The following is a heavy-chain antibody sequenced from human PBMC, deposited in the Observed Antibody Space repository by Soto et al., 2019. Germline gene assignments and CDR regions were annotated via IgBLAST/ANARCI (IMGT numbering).Heavy chain of an antibody. CDR2: IYPGDSDT. D-gene: IGHD6-13*01. Sequence: GESLKISCQGSGYSFTSYWIAWVRQMPGKGLEWMGIIYPGDSDTRYSPSFQGQVTISADKSISTAYLQWSSLKASDTAMYYCARRAAGNGNYYGMDVWGQGTTVTVSS. J-gene: IGHJ6*02. V-gene: IGHV5-51*01. CDR1: GYSFTSYW. CDR3: ARRAAGNGNYYGMDV.